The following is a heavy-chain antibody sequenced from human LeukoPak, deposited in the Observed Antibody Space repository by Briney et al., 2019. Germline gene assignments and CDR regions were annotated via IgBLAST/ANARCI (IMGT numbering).Heavy chain of an antibody. CDR1: GFTFSGSA. D-gene: IGHD3-3*01. CDR3: ARTYDYGVGPPGDAFDN. CDR2: IRGRADTT. V-gene: IGHV3-48*01. J-gene: IGHJ3*02. Sequence: GGSLRLSCAASGFTFSGSAMHWVRQAPGKGLEWIAFIRGRADTTYYAGSVQGRFTISRDNVDDSVYLQMDSLRVEDTAVYYCARTYDYGVGPPGDAFDNWGQGTLVTVPS.